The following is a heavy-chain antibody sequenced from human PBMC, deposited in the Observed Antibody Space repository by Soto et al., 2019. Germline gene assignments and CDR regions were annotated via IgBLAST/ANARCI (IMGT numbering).Heavy chain of an antibody. V-gene: IGHV4-59*01. J-gene: IGHJ5*02. CDR1: GGSISSYY. CDR2: VYYSGST. D-gene: IGHD3-16*01. Sequence: SETLSLTCTVSGGSISSYYWSWIRQPPGKGLEWIGYVYYSGSTNYNPSLKSRVTISVDASKNQFSLKLSSLTAADTAVYYCARDGSNGSVWYNWFDPWGQGILVTVSS. CDR3: ARDGSNGSVWYNWFDP.